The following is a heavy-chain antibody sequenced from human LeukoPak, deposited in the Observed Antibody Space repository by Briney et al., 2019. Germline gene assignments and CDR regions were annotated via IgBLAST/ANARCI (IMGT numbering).Heavy chain of an antibody. CDR2: MYPGDSDT. CDR1: GYSFTSYW. Sequence: GESLKISCKGSGYSFTSYWIGWVRQMPGKGLEWMGIMYPGDSDTRYSPSFQGQITISADKSISTTYLQWSSLKASDTAIYYCAASTYGSGSYVAFDSWGQGTLVSVSS. CDR3: AASTYGSGSYVAFDS. D-gene: IGHD3-10*01. J-gene: IGHJ4*02. V-gene: IGHV5-51*01.